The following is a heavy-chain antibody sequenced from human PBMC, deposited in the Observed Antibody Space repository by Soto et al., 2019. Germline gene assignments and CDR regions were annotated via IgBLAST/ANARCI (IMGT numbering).Heavy chain of an antibody. Sequence: ILSLPSGVPGCSISSGGYSRSWIRQPPGKGLEWIGYIYHSGSTYYNPSLKSRVTISVDRSKNQFSLKLSSVTAADTAVYYCARAYAYCGGDCYWGDAFGIWGQGTMVTVSS. CDR1: GCSISSGGYS. D-gene: IGHD2-21*02. CDR2: IYHSGST. J-gene: IGHJ3*02. V-gene: IGHV4-30-2*01. CDR3: ARAYAYCGGDCYWGDAFGI.